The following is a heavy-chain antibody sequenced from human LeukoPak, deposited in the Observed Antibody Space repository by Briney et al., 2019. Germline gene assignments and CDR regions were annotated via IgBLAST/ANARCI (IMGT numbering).Heavy chain of an antibody. CDR3: AKWGAGTDYFDY. Sequence: GGSLRLSCAASGFTFSSYAMSWVCQAPGKGLEWVSAISGSGGSTYYADSVKGRFTISRDNSKNTLYLQMNSLRAEDTAVYYCAKWGAGTDYFDYWGQGTLVTVSS. CDR1: GFTFSSYA. J-gene: IGHJ4*02. D-gene: IGHD6-19*01. CDR2: ISGSGGST. V-gene: IGHV3-23*01.